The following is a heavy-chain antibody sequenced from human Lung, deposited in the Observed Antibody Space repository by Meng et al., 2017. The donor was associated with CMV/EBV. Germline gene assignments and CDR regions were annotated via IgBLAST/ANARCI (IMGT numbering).Heavy chain of an antibody. V-gene: IGHV4-39*07. Sequence: QLQLQESGPGLVKPSXXXPLTCTVSGGSISSSSYHWGWIRQPPGKGLEWIGSIYYSGSTYHNPSLKSRLIISVDTSKNQFSLRLSSVTAADTAVYYCARSKGLFDYWGQGTLVTVSS. D-gene: IGHD3/OR15-3a*01. CDR1: GGSISSSSYH. CDR3: ARSKGLFDY. J-gene: IGHJ4*02. CDR2: IYYSGST.